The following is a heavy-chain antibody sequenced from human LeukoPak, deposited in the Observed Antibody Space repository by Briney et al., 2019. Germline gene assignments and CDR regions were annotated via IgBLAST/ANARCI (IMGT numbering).Heavy chain of an antibody. CDR2: IYHSGTT. CDR1: GGSISSSSYY. J-gene: IGHJ4*02. CDR3: ASLVYSSGWYSYFDY. V-gene: IGHV4-39*01. Sequence: SETLSLTCTVSGGSISSSSYYWGWIRQPPGKGLEWIGHIYHSGTTYDNASLRGRVTISVETSKNQFSLKLSTVTAADTAVYYCASLVYSSGWYSYFDYWGQGALVTVSS. D-gene: IGHD6-19*01.